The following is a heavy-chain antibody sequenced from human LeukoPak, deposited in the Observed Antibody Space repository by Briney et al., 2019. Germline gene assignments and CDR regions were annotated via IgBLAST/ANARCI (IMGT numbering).Heavy chain of an antibody. J-gene: IGHJ5*02. CDR3: ARDPSDYDFETESWFDP. V-gene: IGHV4-34*01. CDR2: INHSGST. Sequence: PSETLSLTCAVYGGSFSGYYWSWIRQPPGKGLEWIGEINHSGSTNYNPSLKSRVSISVDTSKNQFSPKLSSVTAADTAVYYCARDPSDYDFETESWFDPWGQGTLVTVSS. CDR1: GGSFSGYY. D-gene: IGHD3-3*01.